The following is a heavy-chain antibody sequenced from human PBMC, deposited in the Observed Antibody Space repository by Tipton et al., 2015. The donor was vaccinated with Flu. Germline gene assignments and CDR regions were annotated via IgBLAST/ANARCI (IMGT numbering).Heavy chain of an antibody. D-gene: IGHD2-15*01. CDR1: GGSFSGYY. CDR3: ARGPSGPYDY. CDR2: INHSGST. V-gene: IGHV4-34*01. J-gene: IGHJ4*02. Sequence: TLSLTCAVYGGSFSGYYWSWIRQPPGKGLEWIGEINHSGSTNYNPSLKSRVTISVDTSKNQFSLKLSSVTAADTAVYYCARGPSGPYDYWGQGTLVTVSS.